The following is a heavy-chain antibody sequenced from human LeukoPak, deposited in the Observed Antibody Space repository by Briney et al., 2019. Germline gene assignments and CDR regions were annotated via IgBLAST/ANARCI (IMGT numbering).Heavy chain of an antibody. CDR3: ARRTPSSSWDIGEYYFDY. J-gene: IGHJ4*02. V-gene: IGHV4-39*01. D-gene: IGHD6-13*01. CDR1: GGSISGSTYY. Sequence: SETLSLTCTVSGGSISGSTYYWGWIRQPPGGGLEWIGSFYYRGNTYYNPSLESRVTISVDTSKNQFSLRLTSVTAADTAVYYCARRTPSSSWDIGEYYFDYWGQGTLVTVSS. CDR2: FYYRGNT.